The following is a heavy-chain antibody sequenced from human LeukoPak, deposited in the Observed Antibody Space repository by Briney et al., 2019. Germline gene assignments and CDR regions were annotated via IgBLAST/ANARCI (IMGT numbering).Heavy chain of an antibody. Sequence: GRSLRLSCAASGFTFGSYGMHWVRQAPGKGLEWVAVIWYDGSNTYYEDSVKGRFTISRDNSKNSLYLQMNSLTDEDTAVYYCARERYSRRDNDALDIWGQGTMVTVSS. CDR3: ARERYSRRDNDALDI. CDR1: GFTFGSYG. V-gene: IGHV3-33*01. D-gene: IGHD6-13*01. J-gene: IGHJ3*02. CDR2: IWYDGSNT.